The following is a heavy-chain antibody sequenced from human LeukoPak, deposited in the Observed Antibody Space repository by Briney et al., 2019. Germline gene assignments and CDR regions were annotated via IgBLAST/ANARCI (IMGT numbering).Heavy chain of an antibody. Sequence: PGGSLRLSCAASGFTFSSYAMSWVRQAPGKGLEWVSAISGSGGNTYYADSVKGRFTVSRDNSDNTLYLQMNSLRAQDSAIYYCATERLLKGYSSGQFDYWGQGTLVTVSS. J-gene: IGHJ4*02. CDR2: ISGSGGNT. CDR3: ATERLLKGYSSGQFDY. CDR1: GFTFSSYA. D-gene: IGHD6-25*01. V-gene: IGHV3-23*01.